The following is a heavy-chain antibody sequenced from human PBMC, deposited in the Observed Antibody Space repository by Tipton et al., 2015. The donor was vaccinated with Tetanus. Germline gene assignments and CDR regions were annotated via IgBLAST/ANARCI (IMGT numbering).Heavy chain of an antibody. J-gene: IGHJ3*01. Sequence: TLSLTCIVSNGSISSDHWSWIRQPPGKRLEWIATTHYSGTTNYNPSLRSRVAISVDLSKNQISLKVISVTAADTAVYYCARGKVGLSFRWGQGTMVTVSS. CDR1: NGSISSDH. V-gene: IGHV4-59*01. CDR3: ARGKVGLSFR. CDR2: THYSGTT. D-gene: IGHD1-26*01.